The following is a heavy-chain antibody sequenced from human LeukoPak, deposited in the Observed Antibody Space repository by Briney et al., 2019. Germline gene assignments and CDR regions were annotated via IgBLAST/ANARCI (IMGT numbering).Heavy chain of an antibody. V-gene: IGHV3-7*01. CDR2: IKQDGSEK. CDR3: ARDRALYSGYGVVNY. J-gene: IGHJ4*02. CDR1: GFTFSSYW. D-gene: IGHD5-12*01. Sequence: SGGSLRLSCAASGFTFSSYWMSWVRQAPGKGLEWVANIKQDGSEKYYVDSVKGRFTISRDNAKNSLYLQMNSLRAEDTAVYYCARDRALYSGYGVVNYWGQGTLVTVSS.